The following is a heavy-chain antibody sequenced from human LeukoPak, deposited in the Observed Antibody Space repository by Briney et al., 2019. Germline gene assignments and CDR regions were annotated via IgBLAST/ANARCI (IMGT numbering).Heavy chain of an antibody. Sequence: PGGSLGLSCAASGFTFSSYAMSWVRQAPGKGLEWVSAISGSGGSTYYADSVKGRFTISRDNSKNTLYLQMNSLRAEDTAVYYCAKDHSSSSSYYYYYGMDVWGQGTTVTVSS. D-gene: IGHD6-6*01. CDR1: GFTFSSYA. J-gene: IGHJ6*02. V-gene: IGHV3-23*01. CDR3: AKDHSSSSSYYYYYGMDV. CDR2: ISGSGGST.